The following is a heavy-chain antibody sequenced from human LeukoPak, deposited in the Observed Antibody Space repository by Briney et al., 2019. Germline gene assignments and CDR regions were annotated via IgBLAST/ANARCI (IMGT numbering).Heavy chain of an antibody. D-gene: IGHD3-22*01. CDR1: GYTFTSYY. V-gene: IGHV1-46*01. J-gene: IGHJ2*01. CDR3: ARDQGSSGYYTYWYFDL. Sequence: ASVKVSCKASGYTFTSYYMHWVRQAPGQGLGWMGIINPSGGSTSYAQKFQGRVTMTRDTSTSTVYMELSSLRSEDTAVYYRARDQGSSGYYTYWYFDLWGRGTLVTVSS. CDR2: INPSGGST.